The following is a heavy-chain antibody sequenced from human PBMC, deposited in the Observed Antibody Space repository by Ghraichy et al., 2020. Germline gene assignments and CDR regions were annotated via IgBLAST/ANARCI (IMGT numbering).Heavy chain of an antibody. V-gene: IGHV3-21*01. Sequence: GSLRLSCAASGFTFSSYTMNWVRQAPGMGLEWVSSISGSSYISYADSVKGRFTISRDNARNSLSLQMNSLRAEDTAVYYCTRDLIAYGDYVDAFDIWGQGRMVTVSS. CDR3: TRDLIAYGDYVDAFDI. D-gene: IGHD4-17*01. CDR1: GFTFSSYT. CDR2: ISGSSYI. J-gene: IGHJ3*02.